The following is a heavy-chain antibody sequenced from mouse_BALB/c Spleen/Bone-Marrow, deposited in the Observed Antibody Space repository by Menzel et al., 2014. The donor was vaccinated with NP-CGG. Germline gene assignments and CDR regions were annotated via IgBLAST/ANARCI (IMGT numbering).Heavy chain of an antibody. V-gene: IGHV1-7*01. Sequence: QVHLQQSGAELAKPGASVKMSCKASGHTFTSYWMHWVKPRPGQGLEWIGYINPSTGYTEYNQKFKDKATLTADKSSSTAYMQLSSLTSEDSAVYYCARYDGYEAYWGQGTLVTVSA. CDR1: GHTFTSYW. D-gene: IGHD2-3*01. CDR2: INPSTGYT. CDR3: ARYDGYEAY. J-gene: IGHJ3*01.